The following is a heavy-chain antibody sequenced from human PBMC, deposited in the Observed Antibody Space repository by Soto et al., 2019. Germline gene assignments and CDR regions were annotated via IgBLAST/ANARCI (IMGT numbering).Heavy chain of an antibody. CDR3: ARGRYNWNQGAFDI. CDR1: GGSISSNDCY. J-gene: IGHJ3*02. Sequence: SETLSLTCTVSGGSISSNDCYWSWIRQPPGKGLEWIGYIYYSGSTYYNPSLKSRVTISADTSKTQFSLKLTSVTAADTAVYYCARGRYNWNQGAFDIWGQGTVVTV. CDR2: IYYSGST. D-gene: IGHD1-20*01. V-gene: IGHV4-30-4*01.